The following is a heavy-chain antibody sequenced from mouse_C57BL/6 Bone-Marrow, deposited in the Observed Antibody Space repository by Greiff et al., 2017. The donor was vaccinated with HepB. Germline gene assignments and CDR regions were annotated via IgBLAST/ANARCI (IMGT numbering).Heavy chain of an antibody. D-gene: IGHD3-2*02. V-gene: IGHV3-6*01. CDR1: GYSITSGYY. J-gene: IGHJ3*01. CDR3: ARDSSGYGVWFAY. CDR2: ISYDGSN. Sequence: EVKLQESGPGLVKPSQSLSLTCSVTGYSITSGYYWNWIRQFPGNKLEWMGYISYDGSNNYNPSLKNRISITRDTSKNQFFLKLNSVTTEDTATYYCARDSSGYGVWFAYWGQGTLVTVSA.